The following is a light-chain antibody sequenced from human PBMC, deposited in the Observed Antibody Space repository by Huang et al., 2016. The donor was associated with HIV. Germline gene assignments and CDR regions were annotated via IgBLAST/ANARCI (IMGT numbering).Light chain of an antibody. CDR3: QQYNKWPPWT. J-gene: IGKJ1*01. CDR2: GAS. CDR1: QSVSSN. V-gene: IGKV3-15*01. Sequence: EIVMTQSPATLSVSPGERATLSCRASQSVSSNLAWYQQKPGQAPRLLIYGASTRATGSPARCSGSGAGTEFTLTISSLQSEDFAVYYCQQYNKWPPWTFGQGTKVEIK.